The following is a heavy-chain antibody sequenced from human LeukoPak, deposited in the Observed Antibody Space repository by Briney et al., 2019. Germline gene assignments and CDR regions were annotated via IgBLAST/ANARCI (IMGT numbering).Heavy chain of an antibody. CDR3: ARDEGSDAFDI. V-gene: IGHV3-53*01. J-gene: IGHJ3*02. CDR2: IYSGGST. CDR1: GFTVSSNY. Sequence: PGGSLRLSCAASGFTVSSNYMSWVRQAPGKGLEWVSVIYSGGSTYYADSVKGRFTISRDNSKNTLYLQMNGLRAEDTAVYYCARDEGSDAFDIWGQGTMVTVSS.